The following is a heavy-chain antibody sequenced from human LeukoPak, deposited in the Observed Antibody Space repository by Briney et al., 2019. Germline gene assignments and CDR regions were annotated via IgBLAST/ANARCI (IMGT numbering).Heavy chain of an antibody. J-gene: IGHJ3*02. D-gene: IGHD5-12*01. CDR1: GYTFTSYG. V-gene: IGHV1-18*01. CDR3: ARESSGYDFSDAFDI. CDR2: ISAYNGNT. Sequence: ASVKVSCKASGYTFTSYGISWVRQAPGQGLAWMGWISAYNGNTNYAQKLQGRVTMTTDTSASTAYMELRSLRSDDTAVYYCARESSGYDFSDAFDIWGQGTMVTVSS.